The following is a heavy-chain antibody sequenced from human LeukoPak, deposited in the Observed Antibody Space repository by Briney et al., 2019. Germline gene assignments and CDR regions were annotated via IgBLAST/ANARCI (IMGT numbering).Heavy chain of an antibody. CDR3: ATYDILTGFEY. CDR2: IIPFHGTS. Sequence: SVTVSLTCSGGTFSDYINSWVRQAPGPGLEWMGGIIPFHGTSKKKQKFQDRVTITADESTSTAYMEMSSLRSEDTAVYYCATYDILTGFEYWGQGTLVTVSS. J-gene: IGHJ4*02. V-gene: IGHV1-69*13. CDR1: GGTFSDYI. D-gene: IGHD3-9*01.